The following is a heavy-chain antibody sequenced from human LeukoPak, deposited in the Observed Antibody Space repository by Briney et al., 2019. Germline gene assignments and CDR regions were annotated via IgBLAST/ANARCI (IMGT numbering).Heavy chain of an antibody. J-gene: IGHJ4*02. CDR1: GFTFSSYS. CDR3: ARATNLHYYDSSGYPGY. CDR2: ISSSSSTI. D-gene: IGHD3-22*01. V-gene: IGHV3-48*01. Sequence: SGGSLRLSCAASGFTFSSYSMNWVRQAPGKGLEWVSYISSSSSTIYYADSVKGRFTISRDNAKNSLYLQMNSLRAEDTAVYYCARATNLHYYDSSGYPGYWGQGTLVTVSS.